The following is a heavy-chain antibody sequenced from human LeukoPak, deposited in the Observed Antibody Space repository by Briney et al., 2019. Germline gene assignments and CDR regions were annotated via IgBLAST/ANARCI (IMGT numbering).Heavy chain of an antibody. CDR3: ARDLLIGTCSSTSCYALGALDY. Sequence: GGSLRLSCAASGFTFSNAWMSWVRQAPGKGLEWVGRIKSKTDGGTTDYAAPVKGRFTISRDNAKNSLYLQMNSLRAEDTAVYYCARDLLIGTCSSTSCYALGALDYWGQGTLVTVSS. CDR1: GFTFSNAW. V-gene: IGHV3-15*01. J-gene: IGHJ4*02. D-gene: IGHD2-2*01. CDR2: IKSKTDGGTT.